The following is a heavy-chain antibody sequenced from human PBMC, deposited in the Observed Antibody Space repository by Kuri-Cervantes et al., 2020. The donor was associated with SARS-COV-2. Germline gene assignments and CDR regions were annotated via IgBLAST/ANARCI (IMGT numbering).Heavy chain of an antibody. V-gene: IGHV4-34*01. J-gene: IGHJ4*02. CDR1: GGSFSGYY. CDR2: INHSGST. CDR3: ARVKLRRLAEGYFDY. D-gene: IGHD6-6*01. Sequence: SQTLSLTCAVYGGSFSGYYWSWIRQPPGKGLGWIGEINHSGSTNYNPSLKSRVTISVDTSKNQFSLKLSSVTAADTAVYYCARVKLRRLAEGYFDYWGQGTLVIVSS.